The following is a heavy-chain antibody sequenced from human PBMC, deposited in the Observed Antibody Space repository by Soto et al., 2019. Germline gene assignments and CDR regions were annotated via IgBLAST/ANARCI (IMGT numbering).Heavy chain of an antibody. D-gene: IGHD6-13*01. CDR1: GFTFSSYG. J-gene: IGHJ6*02. Sequence: QVQLVESGGGVVQPGRSLRLSCAASGFTFSSYGMHWVRQAPGKGLEWVAVISYDGSNKYYADSVKGRFTISRDNSKNTLYLQMNSLRAEDTAVYYCAKDSSSWYMNYYGMDVWGQGTTVTVSS. CDR2: ISYDGSNK. V-gene: IGHV3-30*18. CDR3: AKDSSSWYMNYYGMDV.